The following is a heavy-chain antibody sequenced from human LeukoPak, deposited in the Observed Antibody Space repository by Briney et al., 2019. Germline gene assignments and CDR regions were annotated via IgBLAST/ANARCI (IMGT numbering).Heavy chain of an antibody. CDR1: GYSITNGYY. V-gene: IGHV4-38-2*01. Sequence: SETLSLTCAVSGYSITNGYYWAWIRRPPGKGLEWIGSIYHTGDIHYNPSLENRVTISRDTSKNQFSLKLTSVTAADTAVYYCARDGRYRDWRFYYYMDFWGKGTTVTVSS. D-gene: IGHD2-21*01. J-gene: IGHJ6*03. CDR2: IYHTGDI. CDR3: ARDGRYRDWRFYYYMDF.